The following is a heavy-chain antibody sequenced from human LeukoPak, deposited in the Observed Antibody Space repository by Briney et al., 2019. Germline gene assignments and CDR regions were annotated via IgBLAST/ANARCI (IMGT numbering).Heavy chain of an antibody. D-gene: IGHD3-22*01. V-gene: IGHV4-4*07. J-gene: IGHJ4*02. CDR1: GGSISSYY. Sequence: SETLSLTCTVSGGSISSYYWSWIRQPAGKGLEWIGRIYTSGSTNYNPSLKSRVTMSVDTSKNQFSLKLSSVTAADTAVYYCATRPDYYDSSGFDYWGQGTLVTVSS. CDR2: IYTSGST. CDR3: ATRPDYYDSSGFDY.